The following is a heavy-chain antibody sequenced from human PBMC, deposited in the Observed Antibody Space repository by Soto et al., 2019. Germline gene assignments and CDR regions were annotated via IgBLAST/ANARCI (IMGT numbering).Heavy chain of an antibody. J-gene: IGHJ6*02. D-gene: IGHD6-13*01. CDR1: GFTFSSYA. V-gene: IGHV3-23*01. CDR3: AKDRAAAGSYGMDV. Sequence: DVQLLESGGGLVQPGGSLRLSCAASGFTFSSYAMNWVRQAPGKGLEWVSAISGSGGSTYYADSVKGRFTISRDNSRNKLYLQMNRLRAEDTAVYYCAKDRAAAGSYGMDVWGQGTTVTVSS. CDR2: ISGSGGST.